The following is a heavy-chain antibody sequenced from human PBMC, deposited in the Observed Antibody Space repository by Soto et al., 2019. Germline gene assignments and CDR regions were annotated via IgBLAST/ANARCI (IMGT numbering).Heavy chain of an antibody. CDR1: GLMFNTYA. Sequence: GGYLRLSCEASGLMFNTYAMTWVRQAPGKGLEWVSGISGSGSSTYYSDSVKGRFTISRDNSKNTLYLQMNSLRAEDTAVYYCARRNWNYGAFDIWGQGTMVTVSS. V-gene: IGHV3-23*01. CDR3: ARRNWNYGAFDI. CDR2: ISGSGSST. J-gene: IGHJ3*02. D-gene: IGHD1-7*01.